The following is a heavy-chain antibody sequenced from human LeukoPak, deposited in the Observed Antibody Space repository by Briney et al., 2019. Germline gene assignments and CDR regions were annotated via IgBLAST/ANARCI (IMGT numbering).Heavy chain of an antibody. D-gene: IGHD1-7*01. Sequence: PSETLSLTCTVSGGSISSIPYYWGWIRQPPGKGLEWIGEINHSGDTNYNPSLKSRVSISVDTSKNQFSLELSSVTAADTAVYYCASFVGNYQASSYYYYFMDVWGKGTTVTVSS. V-gene: IGHV4-39*07. CDR1: GGSISSIPYY. CDR3: ASFVGNYQASSYYYYFMDV. CDR2: INHSGDT. J-gene: IGHJ6*03.